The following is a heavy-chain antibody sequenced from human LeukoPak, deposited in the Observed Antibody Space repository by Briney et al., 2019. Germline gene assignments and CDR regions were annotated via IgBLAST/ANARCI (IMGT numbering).Heavy chain of an antibody. CDR1: GFTFSSYA. D-gene: IGHD3-22*01. Sequence: GGSLRLSCAASGFTFSSYAMSWVRQAPGKGLEWVSAISGSGGSTYYADSVKGRFTISRDNSKNTLYLQMNSLKTEDTAVYYCTTNYYDSSGYYYFPDYWGQGTLVTVSS. V-gene: IGHV3-23*01. J-gene: IGHJ4*02. CDR3: TTNYYDSSGYYYFPDY. CDR2: ISGSGGST.